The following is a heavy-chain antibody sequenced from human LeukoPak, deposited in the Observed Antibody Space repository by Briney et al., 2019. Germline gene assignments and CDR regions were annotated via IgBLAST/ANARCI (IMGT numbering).Heavy chain of an antibody. CDR3: ARVLALSGGAFDL. CDR1: GFTVSSSH. V-gene: IGHV3-53*01. Sequence: PGGSLRLSCAASGFTVSSSHMSWVRQAPGKGLEWVSVIYSGGTTHYAGSVKGRFTISRDNSKNTVHLQMNSLSAEDTAVYYCARVLALSGGAFDLWGQGTMVTVSS. J-gene: IGHJ3*01. CDR2: IYSGGTT. D-gene: IGHD3-16*02.